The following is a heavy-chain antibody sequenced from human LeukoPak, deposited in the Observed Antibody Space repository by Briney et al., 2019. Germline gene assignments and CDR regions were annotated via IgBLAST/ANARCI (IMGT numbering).Heavy chain of an antibody. Sequence: GGSLRLSCAASGFTFSSYWMSWVRQAPGKGLEYVSAISSNGGSTYYANSVKGRFTISRDNSKNTLYLQMGSLRAEDMAVYYCARVGGTYYYDRSGYYDYWGQGTLVTVSS. D-gene: IGHD3-22*01. CDR1: GFTFSSYW. CDR2: ISSNGGST. J-gene: IGHJ4*02. V-gene: IGHV3-64*01. CDR3: ARVGGTYYYDRSGYYDY.